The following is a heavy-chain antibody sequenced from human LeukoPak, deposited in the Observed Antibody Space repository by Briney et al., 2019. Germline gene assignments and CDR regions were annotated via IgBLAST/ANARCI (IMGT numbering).Heavy chain of an antibody. D-gene: IGHD4-17*01. CDR1: GFTFSSYW. J-gene: IGHJ4*02. Sequence: GGSLRLSCAASGFTFSSYWMSWVRQAPGKGLEWVANIKQDGSEKYYVDSVKGRFTISRDNAKNSLYLQMNSLRAKDTAVYYCARAPYGDYADYWGQGTLVTVSS. CDR3: ARAPYGDYADY. CDR2: IKQDGSEK. V-gene: IGHV3-7*01.